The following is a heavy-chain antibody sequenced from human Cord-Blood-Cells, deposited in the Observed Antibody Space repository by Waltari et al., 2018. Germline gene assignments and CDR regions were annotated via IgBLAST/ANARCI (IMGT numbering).Heavy chain of an antibody. CDR3: ARGEQCRWTNPRSYWYFDL. Sequence: QVQLVQSGAEVKKPGASVKVSCKASGYTFTSYAIHWVRQAPGQRPEWMGWINAGNGNTKYSQKFQGRVTITRDTSASTAYMELSSLRSEDTAVYYCARGEQCRWTNPRSYWYFDLWGRGTLVTVSS. CDR2: INAGNGNT. D-gene: IGHD1-1*01. J-gene: IGHJ2*01. V-gene: IGHV1-3*01. CDR1: GYTFTSYA.